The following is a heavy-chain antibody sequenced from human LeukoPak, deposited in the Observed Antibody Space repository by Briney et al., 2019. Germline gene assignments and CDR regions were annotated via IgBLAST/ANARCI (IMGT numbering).Heavy chain of an antibody. V-gene: IGHV3-9*01. J-gene: IGHJ2*01. Sequence: PGGSLRLSCAASGFTFDDYAMHWVRQAPGRGLEWVSGISWNSGIIGYADSVKGRFTISRDNARNSLYLQMNSLRAEDTALYSCAKDIRGANFRYFDLWGRGTLVTVSS. CDR2: ISWNSGII. D-gene: IGHD4/OR15-4a*01. CDR1: GFTFDDYA. CDR3: AKDIRGANFRYFDL.